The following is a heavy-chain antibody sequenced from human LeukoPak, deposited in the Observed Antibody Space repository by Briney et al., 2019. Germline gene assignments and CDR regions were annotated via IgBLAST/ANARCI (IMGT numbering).Heavy chain of an antibody. Sequence: ASVKVSCKASGYTFTDYYMRWVRQAPGQGLEWMGWLNPNNGATNFAQKFQGRVTMTRDTSISTTYMELSRLRSDDTAVYYCARDLGFCSGGSCGSMTTVTSYDYWGQGTLVTVSS. D-gene: IGHD2-15*01. V-gene: IGHV1-2*02. CDR2: LNPNNGAT. CDR1: GYTFTDYY. J-gene: IGHJ4*02. CDR3: ARDLGFCSGGSCGSMTTVTSYDY.